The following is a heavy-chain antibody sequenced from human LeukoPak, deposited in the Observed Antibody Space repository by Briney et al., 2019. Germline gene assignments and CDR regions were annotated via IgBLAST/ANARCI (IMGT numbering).Heavy chain of an antibody. D-gene: IGHD4-17*01. CDR2: ISYIGST. V-gene: IGHV4-59*11. CDR3: ARDPTTVTKGLDI. Sequence: KPSETLSLTWTVSGGSISSHYWSWIRQPPGKGLEWIGYISYIGSTNYNPSLKSRVTISVDTSKNQFSLKLSSVTAADAAVYFCARDPTTVTKGLDIWGQGTMVTVSS. CDR1: GGSISSHY. J-gene: IGHJ3*02.